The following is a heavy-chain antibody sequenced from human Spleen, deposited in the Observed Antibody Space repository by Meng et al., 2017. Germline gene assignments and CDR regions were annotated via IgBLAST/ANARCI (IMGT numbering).Heavy chain of an antibody. CDR1: GFTFSNAW. CDR3: SGHVDY. Sequence: EVQLVESGGGLVKPGGSLSLSCAASGFTFSNAWMSWVRQAPGKGLEWIGRMKSNVDGGTVDYATAVKGRFFISRDDLESTFYLQMNSLKTEDTAVYYCSGHVDYWGHGTLVTVSS. CDR2: MKSNVDGGTV. V-gene: IGHV3-15*01. J-gene: IGHJ4*01.